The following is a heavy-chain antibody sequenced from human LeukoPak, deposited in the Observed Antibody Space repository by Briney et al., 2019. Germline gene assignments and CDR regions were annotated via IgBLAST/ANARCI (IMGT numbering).Heavy chain of an antibody. CDR1: GFTFSSYA. CDR2: ISTSSSYI. Sequence: GGSLRLSCAASGFTFSSYAMSWVRQAPGKGLEWVSSISTSSSYIYYADSLKGRFTISRDNAKNTLYLQMNSLRAGDTAVYYCARALGSSWYGNWYFDLWGRGTLVTVSS. V-gene: IGHV3-21*01. CDR3: ARALGSSWYGNWYFDL. D-gene: IGHD6-13*01. J-gene: IGHJ2*01.